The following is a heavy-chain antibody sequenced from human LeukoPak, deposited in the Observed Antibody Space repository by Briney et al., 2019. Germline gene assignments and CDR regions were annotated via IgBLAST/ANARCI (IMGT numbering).Heavy chain of an antibody. D-gene: IGHD6-19*01. CDR2: IRNDGSII. J-gene: IGHJ4*02. CDR3: ANSLNGIAVAGD. Sequence: QPGGSLRLSCAASGFTFSSYSMHWIRQAPGKGLEWVAFIRNDGSIIYNADSVKGRFAISRDNSKNTLYLQMNSLRAEDTAVYYCANSLNGIAVAGDWGQGTLVTVSS. CDR1: GFTFSSYS. V-gene: IGHV3-30*02.